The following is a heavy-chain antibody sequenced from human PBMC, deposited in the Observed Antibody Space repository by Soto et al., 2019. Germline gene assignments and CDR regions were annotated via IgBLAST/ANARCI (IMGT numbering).Heavy chain of an antibody. J-gene: IGHJ4*02. CDR1: GFTVSSNF. CDR3: ARLDWLLYIFAY. V-gene: IGHV3-53*01. D-gene: IGHD3-9*01. CDR2: IYSGGST. Sequence: PGGSLRLSCVASGFTVSSNFMTWVRQAPGKGLEWVSVIYSGGSTYYADSVKGRFTISRDKSKNTLYLQMNSLRAEDTAVYYCARLDWLLYIFAYWGQGTLVTVSS.